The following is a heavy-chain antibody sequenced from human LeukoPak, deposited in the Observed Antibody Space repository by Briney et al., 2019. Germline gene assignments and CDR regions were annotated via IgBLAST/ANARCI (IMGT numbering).Heavy chain of an antibody. Sequence: GGSLRLSCAASGFAFKTYAMSWVRQAPGKGLEWASDCSVSGGSAYYAQSVKGRFTISRDNSKNTLYLQMNSLRAEDTAVYYCAKDRTTVVTKYNFDYWGQGTLVTVSS. V-gene: IGHV3-23*01. CDR3: AKDRTTVVTKYNFDY. CDR2: CSVSGGSA. CDR1: GFAFKTYA. J-gene: IGHJ4*02. D-gene: IGHD4-23*01.